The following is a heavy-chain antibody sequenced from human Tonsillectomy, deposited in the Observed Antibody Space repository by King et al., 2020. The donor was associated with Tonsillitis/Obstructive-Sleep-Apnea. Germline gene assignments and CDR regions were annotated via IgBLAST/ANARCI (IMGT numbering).Heavy chain of an antibody. J-gene: IGHJ3*02. CDR3: AKAQDYFGSGSYYALHI. CDR1: GFTFSSYA. D-gene: IGHD3-10*01. Sequence: VQLVESGGGLVQPGGSLRLSCAASGFTFSSYAMNWVRQAPGKGLEGVSGISGSGGSTYHAGSVKGRFTISRDNSKNTLHLQMNSLRAEDTAVYYCAKAQDYFGSGSYYALHIWGQGTMVTVSS. CDR2: ISGSGGST. V-gene: IGHV3-23*04.